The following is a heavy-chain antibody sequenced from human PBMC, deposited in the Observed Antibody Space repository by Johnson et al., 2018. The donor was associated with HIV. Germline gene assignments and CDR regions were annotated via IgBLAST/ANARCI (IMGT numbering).Heavy chain of an antibody. D-gene: IGHD7-27*01. CDR2: ITWNSGEI. CDR3: AKVKSWGLDAFDI. CDR1: GFTFDDYA. V-gene: IGHV3-9*01. J-gene: IGHJ3*02. Sequence: EVQLVESGGGLVQPGGSLRLYCAASGFTFDDYAMHWVRQAPGRGLEWVSGITWNSGEIDSADSVEGRFTISRDNTKNSLYLQMNSLRSEDTALYYCAKVKSWGLDAFDIWGQGTMVTVSS.